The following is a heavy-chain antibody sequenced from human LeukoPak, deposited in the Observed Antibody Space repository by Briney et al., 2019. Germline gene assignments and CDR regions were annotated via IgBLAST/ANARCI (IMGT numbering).Heavy chain of an antibody. V-gene: IGHV4-39*01. CDR3: ARGGRYSASDY. CDR2: VFHSGST. J-gene: IGHJ4*02. CDR1: GGSISSSSYY. D-gene: IGHD1-26*01. Sequence: PSETLSLTCSVSGGSISSSSYYWGWIRQPPGKGLEWIGSVFHSGSTYHNPSLKSRVTISVDTSKSQFSLKVSSVTVADTAVYYCARGGRYSASDYWGQGTLVTVSS.